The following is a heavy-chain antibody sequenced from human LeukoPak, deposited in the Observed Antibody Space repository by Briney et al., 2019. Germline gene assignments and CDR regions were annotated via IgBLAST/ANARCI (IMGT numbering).Heavy chain of an antibody. Sequence: GGCLRLSCAASGFTFSNSAMTWVRQAPGRGLEWVSAIVGDGSTTYYADSVRGRFTISRDNSKNTLHLQVNSLRVEDTAVYYCAKLGLGYADYWGQGTLVTVSS. D-gene: IGHD3/OR15-3a*01. V-gene: IGHV3-23*01. CDR2: IVGDGSTT. CDR3: AKLGLGYADY. CDR1: GFTFSNSA. J-gene: IGHJ4*02.